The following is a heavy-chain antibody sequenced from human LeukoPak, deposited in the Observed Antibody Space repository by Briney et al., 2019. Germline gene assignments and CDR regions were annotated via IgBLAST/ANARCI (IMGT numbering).Heavy chain of an antibody. CDR1: GGSFSGHY. V-gene: IGHV4-34*01. Sequence: SETLSLTCAVYGGSFSGHYWSWIRQPPGKGLEWIGEINHSGSTNYNPSLKSRVTISVDTSKNQFSLKLSSVTAADTAVYYCARGRFLEWLLHRNYYYYMDVWGKGTTVTVSS. D-gene: IGHD3-3*01. CDR3: ARGRFLEWLLHRNYYYYMDV. CDR2: INHSGST. J-gene: IGHJ6*03.